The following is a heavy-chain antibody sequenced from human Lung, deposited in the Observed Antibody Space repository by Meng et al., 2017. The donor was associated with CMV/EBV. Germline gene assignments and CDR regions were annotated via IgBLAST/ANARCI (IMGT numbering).Heavy chain of an antibody. J-gene: IGHJ6*02. CDR1: GYTLSNYD. D-gene: IGHD2/OR15-2a*01. V-gene: IGHV1-8*01. CDR2: MNPNRGNT. Sequence: SXXVSXXASGYTLSNYDIIWVRQASGQGLEWVGWMNPNRGNTAYAQKFQGRVTMTRDTSTSIAYMELSSLRSGDTAVYYCARGQVQCSTINCHDYRFSGMDVWXQGTXVTVSS. CDR3: ARGQVQCSTINCHDYRFSGMDV.